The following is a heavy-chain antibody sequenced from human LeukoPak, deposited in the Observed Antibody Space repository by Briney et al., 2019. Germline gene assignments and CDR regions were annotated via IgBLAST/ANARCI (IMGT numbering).Heavy chain of an antibody. CDR2: IYYSGST. Sequence: SETLSLTCTVSGGSISSGGYYWSWIRQHPGKGLEWIEYIYYSGSTYYNPSLKSRVTISVDTSKNQFSLKLSSVTAADTAVYYCASRPGYYYDSSGYQGRGAFDIWGQGTMVTVSS. J-gene: IGHJ3*02. D-gene: IGHD3-22*01. CDR3: ASRPGYYYDSSGYQGRGAFDI. V-gene: IGHV4-31*03. CDR1: GGSISSGGYY.